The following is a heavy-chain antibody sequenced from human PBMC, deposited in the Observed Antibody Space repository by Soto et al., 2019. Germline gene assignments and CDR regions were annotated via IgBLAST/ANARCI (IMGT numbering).Heavy chain of an antibody. V-gene: IGHV1-69*01. D-gene: IGHD1-26*01. CDR1: GGTFSSYS. CDR2: IIPIFGTA. CDR3: ARDGGRHSGGIDY. Sequence: QVQLVQSGAEVKKPGSSVKVSCKASGGTFSSYSIKWVRQAPGQGLEWMGEIIPIFGTANYAQKFQGRVTITADESTSTAYMELSSLRSEDTDVYYCARDGGRHSGGIDYWGQGPLVTVSS. J-gene: IGHJ4*02.